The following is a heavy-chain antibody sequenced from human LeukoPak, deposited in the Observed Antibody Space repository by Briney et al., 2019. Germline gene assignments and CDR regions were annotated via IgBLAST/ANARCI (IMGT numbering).Heavy chain of an antibody. J-gene: IGHJ4*02. CDR1: GFTFSSYA. V-gene: IGHV3-30-3*01. Sequence: PGGSLRLSCAASGFTFSSYAMHLVRQAPGKGLEWVAVISYDGSNKYYADSVKGRFTISRDNSKNTLYLQMNSLRAEDTAVYYCARELWDFDWLSQRPFDYWGQGTLVTVSS. D-gene: IGHD3-9*01. CDR3: ARELWDFDWLSQRPFDY. CDR2: ISYDGSNK.